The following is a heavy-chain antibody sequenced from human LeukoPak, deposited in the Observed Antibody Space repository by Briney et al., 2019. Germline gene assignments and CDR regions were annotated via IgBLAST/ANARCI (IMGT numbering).Heavy chain of an antibody. Sequence: GGSLRLSCAASGFTFGSYGMHLDRQAPGKVQVWVSRINSDGSSTNYADSVKGRFTISRDNAKNTLYLQMNSLRAEDTAVYYCATFTERENYHYTANLWGQGTLVIVS. CDR3: ATFTERENYHYTANL. CDR1: GFTFGSYG. D-gene: IGHD3-16*02. J-gene: IGHJ4*02. CDR2: INSDGSST. V-gene: IGHV3-74*01.